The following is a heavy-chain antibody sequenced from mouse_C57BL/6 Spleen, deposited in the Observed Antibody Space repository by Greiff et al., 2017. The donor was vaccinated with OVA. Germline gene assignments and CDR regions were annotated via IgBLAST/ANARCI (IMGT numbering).Heavy chain of an antibody. CDR3: ARSTVVGRGFDY. V-gene: IGHV1-26*01. J-gene: IGHJ2*01. Sequence: EVQLQQSGPELVKPGASVKISCKASGYTFTDYYMNWVKQSHGKSLEWIGDINPNNGGTSYNQKFKGKATLTVDKSSSTAYMELRSLTSEDSAVYYCARSTVVGRGFDYWGQGTTLTVSS. D-gene: IGHD1-1*01. CDR1: GYTFTDYY. CDR2: INPNNGGT.